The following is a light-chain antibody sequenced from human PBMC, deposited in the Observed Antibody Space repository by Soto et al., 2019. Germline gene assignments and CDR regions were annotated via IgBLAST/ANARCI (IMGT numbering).Light chain of an antibody. CDR3: QQSYSTLPAT. CDR1: QSISSY. J-gene: IGKJ4*01. Sequence: DIQMTQSPSSLSASVGDRVTITCRASQSISSYLNWYQQKPGKAPKLLIYAASSLQSGVPSRFSGSGSGTDFTLTISSLQPEEFATYYCQQSYSTLPATFGGGTKVEIK. CDR2: AAS. V-gene: IGKV1-39*01.